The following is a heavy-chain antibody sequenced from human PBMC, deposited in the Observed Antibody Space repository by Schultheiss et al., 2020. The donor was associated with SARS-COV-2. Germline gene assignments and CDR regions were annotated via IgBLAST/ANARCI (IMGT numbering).Heavy chain of an antibody. V-gene: IGHV3-30*19. J-gene: IGHJ4*02. CDR2: ISYDGSNK. CDR3: ARDPPVIGYDFWSGYLTPTSAVDY. Sequence: GGSLRLSCAASGFTFSSYGMHWVRQAPGKGLEWVAVISYDGSNKYYADSVKGRFTISRDNSKNTLYLQMNSLRAEDTAVYYCARDPPVIGYDFWSGYLTPTSAVDYWGQGTLVTISS. D-gene: IGHD3-3*01. CDR1: GFTFSSYG.